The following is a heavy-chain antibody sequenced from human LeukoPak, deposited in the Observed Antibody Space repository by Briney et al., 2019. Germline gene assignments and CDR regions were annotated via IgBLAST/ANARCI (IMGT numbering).Heavy chain of an antibody. V-gene: IGHV3-30*02. CDR2: XRXXXSNX. D-gene: IGHD6-13*01. J-gene: IGHJ4*02. Sequence: PGGSLXLSCAASGFTFSSYGXXXXXQAXGKXXXXXAFXRXXXSNXYNPDSXXXXXXISXDNSKNTPYLQMNNLRAEDTAVYYRAKXFEQQLVQGYWGQGPLVTVSS. CDR1: GFTFSSYG. CDR3: AKXFEQQLVQGY.